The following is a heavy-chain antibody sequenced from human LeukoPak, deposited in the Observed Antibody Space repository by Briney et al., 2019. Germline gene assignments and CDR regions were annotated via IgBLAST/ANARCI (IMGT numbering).Heavy chain of an antibody. CDR1: GFTFSSYA. D-gene: IGHD3-22*01. CDR2: ISGRGGST. V-gene: IGHV3-23*01. J-gene: IGHJ4*02. CDR3: ARDGRGDPYYDSSGGGFDY. Sequence: GGSLRLSCAASGFTFSSYAMSWVRQAPGKGLEWVSAISGRGGSTYYADSVKGRFTISRDNSKNTLYLQMNSLRAEDTAVYYCARDGRGDPYYDSSGGGFDYWGQGTLVTVSS.